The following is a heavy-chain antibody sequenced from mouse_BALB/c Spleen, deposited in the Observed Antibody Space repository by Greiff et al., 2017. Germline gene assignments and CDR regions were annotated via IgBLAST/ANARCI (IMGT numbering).Heavy chain of an antibody. CDR3: GRPLYYGSSWFAY. V-gene: IGHV1-37*01. CDR2: INPYNGDT. Sequence: EVQVVESGPELVKPGASVKISCKASGYSFTGYFMNWVKQSHGKSLEWIGRINPYNGDTFYNQKFKGKATLTVDKSSSTAHMELLSLTSEDSAVYYCGRPLYYGSSWFAYWGQGTLVTVSA. J-gene: IGHJ3*01. D-gene: IGHD1-1*01. CDR1: GYSFTGYF.